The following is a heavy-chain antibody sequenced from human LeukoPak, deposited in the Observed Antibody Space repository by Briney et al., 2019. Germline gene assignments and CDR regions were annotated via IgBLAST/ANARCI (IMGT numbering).Heavy chain of an antibody. CDR3: ARVAPIAAATFDY. D-gene: IGHD6-13*01. J-gene: IGHJ4*02. CDR2: ISSSGSTI. CDR1: GFTFSSYE. Sequence: GGSLSLSCAASGFTFSSYEMNWVRQAPGKGLEWVSYISSSGSTIYYADSVKGRFTISRDNAKNSLYLQMNSLRAEDTAVYYCARVAPIAAATFDYWGQGTLVTVSS. V-gene: IGHV3-48*03.